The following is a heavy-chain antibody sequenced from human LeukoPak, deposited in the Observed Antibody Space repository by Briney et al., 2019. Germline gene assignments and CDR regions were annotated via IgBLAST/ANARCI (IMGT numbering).Heavy chain of an antibody. V-gene: IGHV3-30-3*02. D-gene: IGHD3-3*01. J-gene: IGHJ4*02. CDR3: AKPYYDFWSGYFYYFDY. CDR1: GFTFSSYA. Sequence: GGSLRLSCAASGFTFSSYAMHWVRQAPGKGLEWVAVISYDGSNKYYADSVKGRFTISRDNSKNTLYLQMNSLRAEDTAVYYCAKPYYDFWSGYFYYFDYWGQGTLVTVSS. CDR2: ISYDGSNK.